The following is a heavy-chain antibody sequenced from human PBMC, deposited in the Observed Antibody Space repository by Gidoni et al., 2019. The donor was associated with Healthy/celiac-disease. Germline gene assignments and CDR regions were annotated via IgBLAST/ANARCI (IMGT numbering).Heavy chain of an antibody. D-gene: IGHD7-27*01. V-gene: IGHV1-2*04. CDR3: ARWQAAQTGDPPPYYYYGMDV. J-gene: IGHJ6*02. CDR2: INPNSGGT. Sequence: QVQLVQSGAEVKKPGASVKVSCKASGYTFTGYYMHRVRQAPGQGREWMGWINPNSGGTNYAQKFQGWVTMTRDTSISTAYMELSRLGSDDTAVYYCARWQAAQTGDPPPYYYYGMDVWGQGTTVTVSS. CDR1: GYTFTGYY.